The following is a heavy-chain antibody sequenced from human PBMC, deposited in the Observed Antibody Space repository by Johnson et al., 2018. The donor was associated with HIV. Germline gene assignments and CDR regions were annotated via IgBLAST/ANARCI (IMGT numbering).Heavy chain of an antibody. CDR2: I. J-gene: IGHJ3*02. CDR1: AFPFDDHA. Sequence: VQLVESGGGLVQPGRSLRLSCAASAFPFDDHALHWVRQTPGKGLQWFSIILKGRFTISRDNAKNDLYLQMNSLRAEDTAVYYCARVAPAHDAFDIWGQGTLVTVSS. V-gene: IGHV3-9*01. D-gene: IGHD2-2*01. CDR3: ARVAPAHDAFDI.